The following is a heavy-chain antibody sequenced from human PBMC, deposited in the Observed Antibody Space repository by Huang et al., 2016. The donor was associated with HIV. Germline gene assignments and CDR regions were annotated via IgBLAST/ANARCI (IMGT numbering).Heavy chain of an antibody. CDR3: AKDRIWAPARLAGMDV. D-gene: IGHD6-19*01. CDR1: GYTLTYYY. Sequence: QVQLVQSGAEFKKPGASVKVSCKASGYTLTYYYLHWVRQAPGQGLEWMGWINTKRGDTKVAQRFQGKVSMTADTSINTAYMEVTRLTSDDTATYYCAKDRIWAPARLAGMDVWGQGTTVGVSS. V-gene: IGHV1-2*02. J-gene: IGHJ6*02. CDR2: INTKRGDT.